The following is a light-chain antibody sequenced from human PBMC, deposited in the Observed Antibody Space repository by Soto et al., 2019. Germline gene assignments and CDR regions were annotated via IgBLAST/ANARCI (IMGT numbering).Light chain of an antibody. CDR1: RGISSS. CDR2: AAS. Sequence: DIQLTQSPSFLSASVGDRVTITCRASRGISSSLAWYQQKPGKAPKPLIYAASTLQSGVPPRFSGSGSETEFTLTISSLQPEDFATYDCQQLNSYSLFGPGTKVDIK. CDR3: QQLNSYSL. V-gene: IGKV1-9*01. J-gene: IGKJ3*01.